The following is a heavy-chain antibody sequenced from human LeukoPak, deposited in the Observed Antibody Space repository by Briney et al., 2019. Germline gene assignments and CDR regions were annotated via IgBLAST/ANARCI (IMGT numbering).Heavy chain of an antibody. Sequence: GGSLRLSCPASGFTFSSYGMHWVRQAPGKGLEWVAVISYDGSNKYYADSVKGRFTISRDNSKNTLYLQMNSLRAEDTAVYYCAKQRDTAMVTGGYYYYGMDVWGQGTTVTVSS. V-gene: IGHV3-30*18. J-gene: IGHJ6*02. CDR2: ISYDGSNK. CDR3: AKQRDTAMVTGGYYYYGMDV. D-gene: IGHD5-18*01. CDR1: GFTFSSYG.